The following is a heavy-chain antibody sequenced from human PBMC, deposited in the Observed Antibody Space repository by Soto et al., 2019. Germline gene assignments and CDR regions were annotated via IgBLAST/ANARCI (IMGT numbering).Heavy chain of an antibody. CDR1: GYTFTSYY. CDR3: ARGGYCTNGVCSRSLSNY. Sequence: QVQLVQSGAEVKKPGASVKVSCKASGYTFTSYYMHWVRQAPGQGLEWMGIINPSGGSTSYAQKFQGRDTMTRDTSTSTVYMELSSLRSEDTAVYYCARGGYCTNGVCSRSLSNYWGQGTLVTVSS. D-gene: IGHD2-8*01. J-gene: IGHJ4*02. V-gene: IGHV1-46*01. CDR2: INPSGGST.